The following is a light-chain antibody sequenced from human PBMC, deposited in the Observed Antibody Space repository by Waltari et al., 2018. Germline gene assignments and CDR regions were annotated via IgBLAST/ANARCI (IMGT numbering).Light chain of an antibody. V-gene: IGKV3-20*01. CDR3: QHYGASPPWT. CDR2: GAS. CDR1: QRVSSNY. J-gene: IGKJ1*01. Sequence: EIVLTQSPGTLSLSPGERATTSCRVNQRVSSNYLGWYQQKPGQAPRVLIYGASSRATGIPDRFSGSGSGTDFTLTISRLEPEDFAVYYCQHYGASPPWTFGQGTKVEI.